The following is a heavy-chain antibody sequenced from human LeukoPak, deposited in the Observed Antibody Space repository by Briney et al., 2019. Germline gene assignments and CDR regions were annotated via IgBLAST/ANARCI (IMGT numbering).Heavy chain of an antibody. CDR2: ISAYNGNT. J-gene: IGHJ4*02. V-gene: IGHV1-18*01. D-gene: IGHD3-9*01. Sequence: ASVKGSSKASGYTPTSYSISWVRQAPGQKVEWMGWISAYNGNTNYAQKLQGRVTMTTDTSTSTAYMELRSLRSDDTAVYYCARAGLTGYYTWGQGTLVTVSS. CDR3: ARAGLTGYYT. CDR1: GYTPTSYS.